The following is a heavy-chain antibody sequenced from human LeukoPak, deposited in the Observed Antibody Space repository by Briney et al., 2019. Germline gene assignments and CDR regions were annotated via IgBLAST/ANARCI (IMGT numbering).Heavy chain of an antibody. Sequence: SETLSLTCAVSGGSISSGGYSWSWIRQPPGKGLEWIGYIYHSGSTYYNPSLKSRVTISVDTSKNQFSLKPSSVTAADTAVYYCARGQYDYGDSYWGQGTLVTVSS. D-gene: IGHD4-17*01. V-gene: IGHV4-30-2*01. J-gene: IGHJ4*02. CDR2: IYHSGST. CDR3: ARGQYDYGDSY. CDR1: GGSISSGGYS.